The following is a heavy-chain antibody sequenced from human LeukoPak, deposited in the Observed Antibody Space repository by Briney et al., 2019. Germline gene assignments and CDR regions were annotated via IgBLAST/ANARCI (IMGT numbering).Heavy chain of an antibody. D-gene: IGHD3-9*01. CDR1: GYTFTSYG. CDR3: ARDGAYYDILTGYGDY. V-gene: IGHV1-18*01. J-gene: IGHJ4*02. CDR2: ISAYNGNT. Sequence: GASVKVSCKASGYTFTSYGISWVRQAPGQGLEWMGWISAYNGNTNYAQKLQGRVTMTTDTSTSTAYMELRSLRSDDTAVYYCARDGAYYDILTGYGDYWGQGTLVTVSS.